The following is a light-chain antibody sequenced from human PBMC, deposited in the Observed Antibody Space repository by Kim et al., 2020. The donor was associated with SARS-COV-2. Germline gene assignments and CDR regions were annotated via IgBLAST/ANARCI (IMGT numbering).Light chain of an antibody. V-gene: IGLV3-21*04. CDR3: QVWDSTNDHAV. J-gene: IGLJ2*01. CDR1: NIGSKT. CDR2: YDS. Sequence: APGKTARITCGGNNIGSKTVHWYQQKPGQAPVLVIYYDSERPSGIPERFSGFNSGNTATLTISRVEAGDEADYYCQVWDSTNDHAVFGGGTQLTVL.